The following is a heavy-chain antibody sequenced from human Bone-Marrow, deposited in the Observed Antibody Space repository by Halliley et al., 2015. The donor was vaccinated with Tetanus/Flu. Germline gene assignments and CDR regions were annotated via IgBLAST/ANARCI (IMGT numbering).Heavy chain of an antibody. Sequence: GLVKPSETLSLTCTVSGGSVSSGTFYWNWIRQSPGKGLEWLGYVYFSGSTNYNPSLKSRVTVSEDTSKNQFSLKLSSVTAADTAMYYCARHGARFAGYCSAIACYTFDYWGQGTLVTVSS. CDR1: GGSVSSGTFY. J-gene: IGHJ4*02. D-gene: IGHD2-2*02. V-gene: IGHV4-61*01. CDR2: VYFSGST. CDR3: ARHGARFAGYCSAIACYTFDY.